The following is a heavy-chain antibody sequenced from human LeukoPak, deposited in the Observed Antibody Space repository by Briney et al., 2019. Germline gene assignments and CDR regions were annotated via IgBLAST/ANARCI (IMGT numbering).Heavy chain of an antibody. D-gene: IGHD6-13*01. CDR3: ARHNPGIAARDAFDI. V-gene: IGHV4-39*01. Sequence: PSETLSLTCTVSGGSISSSSYYWGWIRQPPGKGLEWIGSIFHRGSTYYNPSLKSRVTISVDTSKNQFSLKLTSVTAADTAVYFCARHNPGIAARDAFDIWGQGTMVTVSS. CDR2: IFHRGST. J-gene: IGHJ3*02. CDR1: GGSISSSSYY.